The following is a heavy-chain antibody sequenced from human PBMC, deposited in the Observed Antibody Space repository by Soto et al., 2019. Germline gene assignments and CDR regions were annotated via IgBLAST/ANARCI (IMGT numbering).Heavy chain of an antibody. J-gene: IGHJ4*02. CDR1: GGSFSGYY. D-gene: IGHD3-10*01. CDR2: INHSGST. CDR3: ASLPMAGFDY. Sequence: SETLSLTCAVYGGSFSGYYWSWIRQPPGKGLEWIGEINHSGSTNYNPSLKSRVTISVDTSKNQFSLKLSSVTAADTAVYYCASLPMAGFDYWGQGTLVTVSS. V-gene: IGHV4-34*01.